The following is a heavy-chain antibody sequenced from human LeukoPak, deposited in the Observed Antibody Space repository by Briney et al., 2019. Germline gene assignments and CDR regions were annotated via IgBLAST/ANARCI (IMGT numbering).Heavy chain of an antibody. CDR3: ARGPVATIAYAMDV. CDR2: VSSSGTT. D-gene: IGHD5-12*01. CDR1: GGSISPSY. V-gene: IGHV4-59*01. Sequence: KTSETLSLICTVSGGSISPSYWTWIRQPPGKGLEWIGHVSSSGTTNYNPSLKSRVTISVDTTKNQFSLKLNSVTAADTAVYYCARGPVATIAYAMDVWGQVTTVTVSS. J-gene: IGHJ6*02.